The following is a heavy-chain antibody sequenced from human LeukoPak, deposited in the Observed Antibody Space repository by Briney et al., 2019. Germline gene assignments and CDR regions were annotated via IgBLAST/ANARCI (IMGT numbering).Heavy chain of an antibody. V-gene: IGHV4-31*03. CDR2: IYSSGTT. J-gene: IGHJ2*01. Sequence: SETLSLTCTVSGGSISSGAYYRSWIRQHPGKGLEWMGYIYSSGTTYYNPSLKSRVTLSVDTSKTQFSLNLTSVTAADTAVYYCAREPAGLWYFDLWGRGTLVTVSS. CDR1: GGSISSGAYY. CDR3: AREPAGLWYFDL.